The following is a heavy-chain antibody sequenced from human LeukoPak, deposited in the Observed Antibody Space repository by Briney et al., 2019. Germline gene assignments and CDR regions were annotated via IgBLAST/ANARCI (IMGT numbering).Heavy chain of an antibody. J-gene: IGHJ4*02. CDR1: GFTFSSYA. CDR2: ISYDGSNK. V-gene: IGHV3-30*04. CDR3: ARPSMYSSSWSRSYFDY. Sequence: GGSLRLSCAASGFTFSSYAMHRVRQAPGKGLEWVAVISYDGSNKYYADSVKGRFTISRDNSKNTLYLQMNSLRAEDTAVYYCARPSMYSSSWSRSYFDYWGQGTLVTVSS. D-gene: IGHD6-13*01.